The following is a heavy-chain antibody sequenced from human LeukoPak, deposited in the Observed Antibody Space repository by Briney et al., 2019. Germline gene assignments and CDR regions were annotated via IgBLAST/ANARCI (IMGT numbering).Heavy chain of an antibody. V-gene: IGHV4-34*01. Sequence: SETLSLTCAVYGGSFSGYYWSWIRQPPGKGLEWIGEINHSGSTNYNPSLKSRVTISVDTSKNQFSLRLSSVTAADTAVYYCARSPWYYYGSGSYYNAPKYFDYWGQGTLVTVSS. CDR2: INHSGST. J-gene: IGHJ4*02. CDR3: ARSPWYYYGSGSYYNAPKYFDY. CDR1: GGSFSGYY. D-gene: IGHD3-10*01.